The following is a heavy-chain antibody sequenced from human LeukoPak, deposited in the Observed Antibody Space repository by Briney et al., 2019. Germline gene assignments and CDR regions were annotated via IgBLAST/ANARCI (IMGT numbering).Heavy chain of an antibody. J-gene: IGHJ4*02. V-gene: IGHV4-4*07. CDR1: GGSISSYY. D-gene: IGHD3-22*01. CDR3: ARTYYYDSSGYYYFDY. Sequence: PSETLSLTCTVYGGSISSYYWSWIRQPAGKGLEWIGRIYTSGSTNYNPSLKSRVTMSVDTSKNQCSLKPSSATAADTAVYYCARTYYYDSSGYYYFDYWGQGTLVTVSS. CDR2: IYTSGST.